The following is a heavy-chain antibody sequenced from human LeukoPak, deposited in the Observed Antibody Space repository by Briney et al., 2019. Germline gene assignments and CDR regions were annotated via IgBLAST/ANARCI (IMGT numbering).Heavy chain of an antibody. CDR3: ARAINSWLLLDLDY. CDR1: GHTFTGYY. CDR2: INPNSGGT. J-gene: IGHJ4*02. V-gene: IGHV1-2*02. Sequence: ASVKVSCKASGHTFTGYYMHWVRQAPGQGLEWMGWINPNSGGTNYAQKFQGRVTMTRNTSISTAYMDLSRLRGDDTAVFFCARAINSWLLLDLDYWGQGTLVTVSS. D-gene: IGHD3-22*01.